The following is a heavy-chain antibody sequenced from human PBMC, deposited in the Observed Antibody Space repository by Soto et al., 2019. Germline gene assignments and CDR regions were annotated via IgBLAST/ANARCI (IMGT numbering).Heavy chain of an antibody. CDR2: IYYGRST. D-gene: IGHD6-13*01. J-gene: IGHJ4*02. Sequence: NLSRTCTVSGWSLSRGGYYWSWIRQHPGEGLGWIGYIYYGRSTYNNPSLNSRVTISVDTSKNQFSLKLSSVTAADTAVYYCARGVFRGAAAGLDYWGQGTLVTVSS. CDR1: GWSLSRGGYY. CDR3: ARGVFRGAAAGLDY. V-gene: IGHV4-31*03.